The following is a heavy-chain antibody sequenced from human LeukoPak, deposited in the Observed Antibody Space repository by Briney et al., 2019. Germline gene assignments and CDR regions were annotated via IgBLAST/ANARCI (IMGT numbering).Heavy chain of an antibody. CDR1: GFTVSSNY. V-gene: IGHV3-53*05. Sequence: GGSLRLSCAASGFTVSSNYMTWVRQAPGKGLEWVSVIYSVGTTYYADSVKGRFTTSRDNSKNTLYLQMNSLRGEDTAVYYCARPRHSYGDYDYWGQGTLVTVSS. D-gene: IGHD4-17*01. J-gene: IGHJ4*02. CDR3: ARPRHSYGDYDY. CDR2: IYSVGTT.